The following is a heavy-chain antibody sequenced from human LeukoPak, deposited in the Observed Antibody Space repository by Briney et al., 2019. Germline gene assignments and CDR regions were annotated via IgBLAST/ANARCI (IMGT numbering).Heavy chain of an antibody. V-gene: IGHV3-30*02. CDR2: IRYDGSNK. CDR3: AKDRGGSSHFDY. D-gene: IGHD2-2*01. CDR1: GFTFSSYW. J-gene: IGHJ4*02. Sequence: GGSLRLSCAASGFTFSSYWMSWVRQAPGKGLEWVAFIRYDGSNKYYADSVKGRFTISRDNSKNTLYLQMNSLRAEDTAVYYCAKDRGGSSHFDYWGQGTLVTVSS.